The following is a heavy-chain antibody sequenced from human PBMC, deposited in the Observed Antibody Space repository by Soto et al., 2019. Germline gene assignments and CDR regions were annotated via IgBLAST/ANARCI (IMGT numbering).Heavy chain of an antibody. CDR2: ISSSGSTI. CDR1: GFTFSSYE. Sequence: GGSLRLSCAASGFTFSSYEMNWVRQAPGKGLEWVSYISSSGSTIYYADSVKGRFTISRDNAKNSLYLQMNSLRAEDTAVYYCARDLCSGGSCYGYFDLWGRGTLVTVSS. V-gene: IGHV3-48*03. J-gene: IGHJ2*01. D-gene: IGHD2-15*01. CDR3: ARDLCSGGSCYGYFDL.